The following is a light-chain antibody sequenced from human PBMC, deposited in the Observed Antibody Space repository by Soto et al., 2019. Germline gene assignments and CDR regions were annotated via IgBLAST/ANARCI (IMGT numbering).Light chain of an antibody. J-gene: IGKJ4*01. CDR1: QGINSY. V-gene: IGKV1-9*01. CDR3: QQTYNYPLT. Sequence: DIQLTQSPSFLSASVGDRVTVTCRASQGINSYLAWYQQKPGKAPKLLIYTASTLQSGVPSRFSGSGSWTEFTLTITSLQPEDFAAYYCQQTYNYPLTFGGGTKVEIK. CDR2: TAS.